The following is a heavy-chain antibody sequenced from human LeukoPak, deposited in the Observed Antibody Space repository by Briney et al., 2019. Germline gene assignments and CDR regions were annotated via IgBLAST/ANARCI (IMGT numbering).Heavy chain of an antibody. CDR1: GFTFSSYW. Sequence: GGSLRLSCAASGFTFSSYWMSWVRQAPGKGLEWVANIRQDGSEKYYVDSVKGRFTISRDNAKNSLYLQMNSLRAEDTAVYYCARDYLITIFGVVISYYYGMDVWGQGTTVTVSS. CDR3: ARDYLITIFGVVISYYYGMDV. V-gene: IGHV3-7*01. J-gene: IGHJ6*02. D-gene: IGHD3-3*01. CDR2: IRQDGSEK.